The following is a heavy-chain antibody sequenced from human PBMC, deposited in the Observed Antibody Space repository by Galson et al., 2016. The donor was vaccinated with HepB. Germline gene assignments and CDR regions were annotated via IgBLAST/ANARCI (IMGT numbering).Heavy chain of an antibody. Sequence: LVKPTQTLTLTCTFSGFSLSATQVGLAWIRQPPGKAPEWLAIIYWDDDKRYSPSLASRLTITKDTSKNQVILTMTNMDPVDTGTYYCVRRDGYNFKYFFDFWGQGTLVTVSS. CDR3: VRRDGYNFKYFFDF. CDR2: IYWDDDK. D-gene: IGHD5-24*01. J-gene: IGHJ4*02. CDR1: GFSLSATQVG. V-gene: IGHV2-5*04.